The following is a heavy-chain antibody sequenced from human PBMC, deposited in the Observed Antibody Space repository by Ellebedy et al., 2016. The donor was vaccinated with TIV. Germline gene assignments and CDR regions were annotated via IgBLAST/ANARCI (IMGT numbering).Heavy chain of an antibody. Sequence: GESLKISXAASGFTFSSYAMSWVRQAPGKGLEWVSAISGSGGSTYYADSVKGRFTISRDNSKNTLYLQMNSLRAEDTAVYYCARVRGGYGDLPTAEIDYWGQGTLVTVSS. CDR2: ISGSGGST. CDR1: GFTFSSYA. V-gene: IGHV3-23*01. CDR3: ARVRGGYGDLPTAEIDY. D-gene: IGHD4-17*01. J-gene: IGHJ4*02.